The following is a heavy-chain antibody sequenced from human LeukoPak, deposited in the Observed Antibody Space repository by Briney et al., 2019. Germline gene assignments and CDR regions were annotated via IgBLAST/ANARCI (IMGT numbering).Heavy chain of an antibody. J-gene: IGHJ4*02. V-gene: IGHV3-66*01. CDR2: IFGGGSI. D-gene: IGHD2/OR15-2a*01. Sequence: GGSLRLYCAVSGFTVSRKYMTWVRQAPGKGLEWVSVIFGGGSIYYVDSVKGRFTISRDTSKNTLYLQMNSLRAEDTAVYYCAKEGLSTTWYYFDNWGQGTLVTVSS. CDR3: AKEGLSTTWYYFDN. CDR1: GFTVSRKY.